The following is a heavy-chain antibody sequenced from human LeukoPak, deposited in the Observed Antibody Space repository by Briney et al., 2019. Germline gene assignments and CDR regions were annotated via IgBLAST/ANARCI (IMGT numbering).Heavy chain of an antibody. Sequence: AGGSLRLSCAASGSTFSSYSMNWVRQAPGKGLEWVSSTSSSNSYIYYADSVKGRFTISRDNAKNSLYLQMNSLRPEDTAVYYCARDPAGSSWSLDWGQGTLVTVSS. V-gene: IGHV3-21*01. CDR3: ARDPAGSSWSLD. CDR2: TSSSNSYI. CDR1: GSTFSSYS. J-gene: IGHJ4*02. D-gene: IGHD6-13*01.